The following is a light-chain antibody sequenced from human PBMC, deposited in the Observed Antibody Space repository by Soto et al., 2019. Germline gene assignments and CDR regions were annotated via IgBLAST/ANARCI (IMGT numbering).Light chain of an antibody. CDR2: EVS. J-gene: IGLJ1*01. CDR1: SSDVGGYNY. V-gene: IGLV2-8*01. CDR3: SSYAGSNNLYV. Sequence: QSALTQPPSASGSPGQSVTISCTGTSSDVGGYNYVSWYQHHPGKAPKLMIYEVSKRPSGVPDRFSGSKSGNTVSLTVSGLQAEDEADYYCSSYAGSNNLYVFGTGTKLTVL.